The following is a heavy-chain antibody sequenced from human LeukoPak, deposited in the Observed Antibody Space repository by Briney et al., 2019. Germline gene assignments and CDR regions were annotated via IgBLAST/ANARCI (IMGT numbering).Heavy chain of an antibody. CDR2: IYSGGST. D-gene: IGHD3-10*01. V-gene: IGHV3-66*01. J-gene: IGHJ6*02. Sequence: PGGSLRPSCAASGFTVSSNYMSWVRQAPGKGLEWVSVIYSGGSTYYSDSVKGRFTISRDNSKNTLYLQMNSLRAEDTAVYYCARDVRFGELIYYYYGMDVWGQGTTVTVSS. CDR3: ARDVRFGELIYYYYGMDV. CDR1: GFTVSSNY.